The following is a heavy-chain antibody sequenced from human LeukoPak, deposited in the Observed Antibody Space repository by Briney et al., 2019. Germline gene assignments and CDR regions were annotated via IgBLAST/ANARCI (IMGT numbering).Heavy chain of an antibody. V-gene: IGHV4-30-4*01. CDR1: GGSLSSGDYY. CDR2: IYYSGST. Sequence: SETLSLTCTVSGGSLSSGDYYWSWLRQPPGTGLEWIGYIYYSGSTYYNPSLKSRVTISVDTSKNQFSLKLSSVTAADTAVYYCAREIAVAGLEGYYFDYWGQGTLVTVSS. D-gene: IGHD6-19*01. J-gene: IGHJ4*02. CDR3: AREIAVAGLEGYYFDY.